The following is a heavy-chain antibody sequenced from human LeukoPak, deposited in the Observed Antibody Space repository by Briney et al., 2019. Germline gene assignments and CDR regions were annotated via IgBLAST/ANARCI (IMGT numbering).Heavy chain of an antibody. V-gene: IGHV3-53*01. CDR2: IYSGGST. CDR3: ARARSGYIFDY. CDR1: GFTVSSNH. D-gene: IGHD3-22*01. J-gene: IGHJ4*02. Sequence: GGSLRLSCAASGFTVSSNHMSWVRQAPGKGLEWVSVIYSGGSTYYADSVKGRFTISRDNSKNTLYLQMNSLRAEDTAVYYCARARSGYIFDYWGQGTLVTVSS.